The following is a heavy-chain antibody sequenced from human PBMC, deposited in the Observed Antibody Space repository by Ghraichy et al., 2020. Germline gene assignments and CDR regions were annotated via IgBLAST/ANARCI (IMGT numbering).Heavy chain of an antibody. CDR1: GYAFTNYG. D-gene: IGHD2-2*03. J-gene: IGHJ5*02. V-gene: IGHV1-18*04. Sequence: ASVKVSCKASGYAFTNYGISWVRQAPGQGLDWMGWISTYNGNTNYAQKVQGRVTMTTDTSTSTAYMELGSLRSDDTAVYYCARDLGYCSSTTCYRNYFDPWGQGTLVIVSS. CDR2: ISTYNGNT. CDR3: ARDLGYCSSTTCYRNYFDP.